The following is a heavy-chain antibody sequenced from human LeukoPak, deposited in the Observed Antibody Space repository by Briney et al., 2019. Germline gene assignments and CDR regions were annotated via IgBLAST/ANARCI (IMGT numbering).Heavy chain of an antibody. D-gene: IGHD3-10*01. CDR2: IYHSGST. J-gene: IGHJ6*03. V-gene: IGHV4-59*11. CDR3: ARATGYYGLGPFCYMDV. CDR1: GGSINSHY. Sequence: PSETLSLTCTVSGGSINSHYWTWIRQPPGKGLDWIGYIYHSGSTSYNPSLESRVTISVDTSKNQFSLKLSSVTAADTAVYYCARATGYYGLGPFCYMDVWGRGTTVTVSS.